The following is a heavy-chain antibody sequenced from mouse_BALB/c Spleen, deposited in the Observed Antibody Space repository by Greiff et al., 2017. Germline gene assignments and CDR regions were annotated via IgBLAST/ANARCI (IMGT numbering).Heavy chain of an antibody. V-gene: IGHV7-1*02. CDR1: GFTFSDFY. Sequence: DVMLVESGGGLVQPGGSLRLSCATSGFTFSDFYMEWVRQPPGKRLEWIAASRNKANDYTTEYSASVKGRFIVSRDTSQSILYLQMNALRAEDTAIYYCARDADYAWFAYWGQGTLVTVSA. CDR2: SRNKANDYTT. D-gene: IGHD2-4*01. CDR3: ARDADYAWFAY. J-gene: IGHJ3*01.